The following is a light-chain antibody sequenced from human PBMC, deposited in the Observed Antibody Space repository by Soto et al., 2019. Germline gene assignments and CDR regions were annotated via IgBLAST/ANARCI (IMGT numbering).Light chain of an antibody. Sequence: DIQMTQSPSTLSASVGDRVTITCRASQSISRWLVWYQQKPGKAPKLLIYDASSLQSGVPSRFSGSGSGTEFTLTISSLQPDDLATYYCQQYNSYSRTFGQGTKVDIK. V-gene: IGKV1-5*01. CDR3: QQYNSYSRT. J-gene: IGKJ1*01. CDR2: DAS. CDR1: QSISRW.